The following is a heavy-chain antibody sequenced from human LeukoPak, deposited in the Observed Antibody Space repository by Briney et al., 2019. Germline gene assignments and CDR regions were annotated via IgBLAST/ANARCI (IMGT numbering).Heavy chain of an antibody. CDR2: ISSSSSFL. V-gene: IGHV3-21*01. D-gene: IGHD2/OR15-2a*01. Sequence: SGGSLRLSCAASGFTFSSYSMNWVRQAPGKGLEWVSSISSSSSFLYYADSVKGRFTISRDNAKNSLYLQMNSLRAEDTAVYYCARDWFHAIGYWGQGTLVTVSS. CDR1: GFTFSSYS. CDR3: ARDWFHAIGY. J-gene: IGHJ4*02.